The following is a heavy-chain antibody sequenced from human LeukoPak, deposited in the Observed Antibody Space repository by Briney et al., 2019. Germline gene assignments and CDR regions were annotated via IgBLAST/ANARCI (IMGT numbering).Heavy chain of an antibody. CDR1: GYTFTSYG. CDR3: ARVPPIAAAGPIDY. D-gene: IGHD6-13*01. Sequence: GASVKVSCKASGYTFTSYGISWVRQAPGQGLEWMGWISAYNGNTNYAQKLQGRVTMTTDTSTSTAYMELRSLRPDDTAVYYCARVPPIAAAGPIDYWGQGTLVTVSS. CDR2: ISAYNGNT. V-gene: IGHV1-18*01. J-gene: IGHJ4*02.